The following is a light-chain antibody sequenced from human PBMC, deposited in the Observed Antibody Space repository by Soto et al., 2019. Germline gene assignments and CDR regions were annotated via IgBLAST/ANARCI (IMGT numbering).Light chain of an antibody. CDR2: ATS. CDR1: QGIAPY. J-gene: IGKJ4*01. V-gene: IGKV1-27*01. CDR3: QKYNSAPLT. Sequence: DVQMTQSPSSLSAFLGDRVTITSRASQGIAPYLAWFQQKPGKVPKLLIYATSTLQSGVPSRFSGSGSGTDFTLTINSLQPEDVGTYYCQKYNSAPLTFGGGTKVEIK.